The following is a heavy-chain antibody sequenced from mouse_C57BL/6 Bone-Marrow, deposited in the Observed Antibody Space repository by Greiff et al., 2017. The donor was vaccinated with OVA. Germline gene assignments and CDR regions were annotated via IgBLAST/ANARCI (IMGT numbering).Heavy chain of an antibody. CDR2: ISYDGST. CDR1: GYSITSGYY. V-gene: IGHV3-6*01. J-gene: IGHJ4*01. D-gene: IGHD1-1*01. Sequence: EVKLQESGPGLVKPSQSLSLTCSVTGYSITSGYYWNWIRQFPGNKLEWMGYISYDGSTNYNPSLKNRISITSDTSKNQFFLKLNSVTTEDTATYDCGRRGDYYGSSSYYYAMDYWGQGTSVTVSS. CDR3: GRRGDYYGSSSYYYAMDY.